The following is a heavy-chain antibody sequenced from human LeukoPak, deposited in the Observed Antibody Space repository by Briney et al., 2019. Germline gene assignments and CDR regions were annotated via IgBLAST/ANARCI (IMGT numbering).Heavy chain of an antibody. CDR1: GYTLTELS. Sequence: ASVKVSCKVSGYTLTELSMHWVRQAPGKGLEWMGGFDPEDGETVYAQKFQGRVTMTEDTSTDTAYMELSSLRSEDTAVYYCATIFRGATTPFDYWGQGTLVTVSS. CDR2: FDPEDGET. D-gene: IGHD1-26*01. J-gene: IGHJ4*02. CDR3: ATIFRGATTPFDY. V-gene: IGHV1-24*01.